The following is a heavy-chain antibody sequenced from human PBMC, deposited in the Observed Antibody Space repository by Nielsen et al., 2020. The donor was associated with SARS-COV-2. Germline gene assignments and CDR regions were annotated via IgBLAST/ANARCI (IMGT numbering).Heavy chain of an antibody. V-gene: IGHV4-39*01. CDR3: ARQSRWLANFDY. D-gene: IGHD6-19*01. Sequence: SETLSLTCTVSGGSMSNSNYYWGWIRQPPGRGLEWIGGIHYTGSTHYNPSLTSRATISVDTSKKQFSLRLSSVTAADTAVYYCARQSRWLANFDYWGQGTLVTVSS. CDR1: GGSMSNSNYY. CDR2: IHYTGST. J-gene: IGHJ4*02.